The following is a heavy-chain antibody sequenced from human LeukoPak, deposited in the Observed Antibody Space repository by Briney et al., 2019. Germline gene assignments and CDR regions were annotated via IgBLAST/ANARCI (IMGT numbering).Heavy chain of an antibody. V-gene: IGHV3-23*01. CDR2: ISGSGNKT. CDR3: AKLKRVRIAPFDD. J-gene: IGHJ4*02. Sequence: GGSLRLSCAVSGFTFSHFAMSWVRQAPGKGLQWVSTISGSGNKTYDADFVKGRFTISRDNSKNTLYLQMTGLRAEDTAVYYCAKLKRVRIAPFDDWGQGILVTVSS. D-gene: IGHD2-15*01. CDR1: GFTFSHFA.